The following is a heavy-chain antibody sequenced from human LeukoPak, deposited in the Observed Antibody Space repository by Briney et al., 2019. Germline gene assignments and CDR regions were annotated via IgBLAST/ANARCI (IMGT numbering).Heavy chain of an antibody. Sequence: GESLKISCKGSGYSFTSYWIGWVRQMPGKGLEWMGIIYPGDSDTRYSPSFQGQVTISADKSISTAYLQWSSLKASDTAMYYCARTALEGLPTGPFDYWGQGTLVTVSS. CDR2: IYPGDSDT. J-gene: IGHJ4*02. CDR3: ARTALEGLPTGPFDY. CDR1: GYSFTSYW. V-gene: IGHV5-51*01. D-gene: IGHD3-9*01.